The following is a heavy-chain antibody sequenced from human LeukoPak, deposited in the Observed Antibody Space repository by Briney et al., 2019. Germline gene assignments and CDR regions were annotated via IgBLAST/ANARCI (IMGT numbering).Heavy chain of an antibody. CDR3: ASEKYTFYQVLMRSNFDY. CDR1: GYTFTSYD. V-gene: IGHV1-2*06. J-gene: IGHJ4*02. D-gene: IGHD2/OR15-2a*01. CDR2: INPNSGGT. Sequence: ASVKVSCKASGYTFTSYDINWVRQATGQGLEWMGRINPNSGGTNYAQKFQGRVTMTRDTSISTAYMELSRLRSDDTAVYYCASEKYTFYQVLMRSNFDYWGQGTLVTVSS.